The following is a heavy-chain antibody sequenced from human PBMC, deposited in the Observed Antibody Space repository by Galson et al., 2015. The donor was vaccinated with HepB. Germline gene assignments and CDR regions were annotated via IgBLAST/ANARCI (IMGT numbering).Heavy chain of an antibody. Sequence: SLRLSCAVSGFTYNNYWMSWVRQAPGGGLEWVANIKQDGSEKYYVDSVEGRFTVSRDNAKKTLYLDMNALSVEDTAVYYCARGWDTDVTSNFDYWGRGALVTVSS. CDR2: IKQDGSEK. D-gene: IGHD5-18*01. CDR3: ARGWDTDVTSNFDY. J-gene: IGHJ4*02. V-gene: IGHV3-7*03. CDR1: GFTYNNYW.